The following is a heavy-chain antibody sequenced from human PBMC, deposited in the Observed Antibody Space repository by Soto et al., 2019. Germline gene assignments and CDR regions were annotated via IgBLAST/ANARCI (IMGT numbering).Heavy chain of an antibody. J-gene: IGHJ4*02. CDR2: ISSSSSYI. CDR1: GFTFSSYS. V-gene: IGHV3-21*01. CDR3: WRGGGYSYGYGFDY. D-gene: IGHD5-18*01. Sequence: GGSLRLSCAASGFTFSSYSMNWVRQAPGKGLEWVSSISSSSSYIYYADSVKGRFTISRENAKNSLYLEMNRQGAEATAVYYCWRGGGYSYGYGFDYWGQGTLVTVSS.